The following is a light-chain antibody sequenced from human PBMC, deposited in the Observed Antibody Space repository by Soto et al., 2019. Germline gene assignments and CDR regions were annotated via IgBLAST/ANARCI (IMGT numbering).Light chain of an antibody. CDR3: QQRSSGYS. CDR1: LSISNY. V-gene: IGKV3-11*01. J-gene: IGKJ2*03. CDR2: DAS. Sequence: EIVLTQSPATLSLSPGERVALSCRASLSISNYLAWYQQRPGQAPRILIYDASYRAKGVPARFSGSGSGTDFTLTISSLEPEDFAVYYCQQRSSGYSFGQGTRLEIK.